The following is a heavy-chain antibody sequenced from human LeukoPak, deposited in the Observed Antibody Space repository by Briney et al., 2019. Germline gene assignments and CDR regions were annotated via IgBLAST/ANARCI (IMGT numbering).Heavy chain of an antibody. Sequence: ASVKVSCRASGYTFTSYGIGWVRQAPGQGLEWMGWISAYNGNTNYAQKLQGRVTMTTDTSTSTAYMELRSLRSDDTAVYYCARDHPVDDFWSGYYTPNFDYWGQGTLVTVSS. V-gene: IGHV1-18*01. D-gene: IGHD3-3*01. CDR3: ARDHPVDDFWSGYYTPNFDY. J-gene: IGHJ4*02. CDR1: GYTFTSYG. CDR2: ISAYNGNT.